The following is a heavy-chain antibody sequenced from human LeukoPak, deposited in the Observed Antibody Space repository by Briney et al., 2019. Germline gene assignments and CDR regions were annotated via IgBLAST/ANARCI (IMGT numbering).Heavy chain of an antibody. J-gene: IGHJ4*02. V-gene: IGHV3-23*01. CDR3: ASGGLGSALYY. Sequence: PGGSLRLSCAASGFTFSSYAMSWVRQAPGEGLEWVSGISGSGGSTFYADSVKGRFTISRDNSKNTLYLQMNSLRAEDTAVYYCASGGLGSALYYWGQGTLVTVSS. CDR1: GFTFSSYA. CDR2: ISGSGGST. D-gene: IGHD3-10*01.